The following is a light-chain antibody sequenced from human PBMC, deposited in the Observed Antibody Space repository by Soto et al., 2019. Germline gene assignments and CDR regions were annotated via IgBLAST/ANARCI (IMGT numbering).Light chain of an antibody. J-gene: IGLJ1*01. CDR2: EVT. CDR1: SSDVGGYNY. Sequence: QSALTQPASVSGSPGQSITISCTGTSSDVGGYNYVSWYQHHPGEAPKLMIFEVTKRPSGVSNRFSGSKSGNTASLTISGLQAEDEADYFCNSYTTSSTYVFGSGTKATV. V-gene: IGLV2-14*01. CDR3: NSYTTSSTYV.